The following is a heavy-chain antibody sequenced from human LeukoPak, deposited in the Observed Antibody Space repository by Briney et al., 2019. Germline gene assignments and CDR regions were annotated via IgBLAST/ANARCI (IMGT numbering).Heavy chain of an antibody. V-gene: IGHV4-34*01. CDR1: GGSFSGYY. Sequence: KASETLSLTCAVYGGSFSGYYWSWIRQPPGKGLEWIGEINHSGSTNYNPSLKSRVTISVDTSKNQFSLKLSPVTAADTAVYYCARGIITGYGDYLDYWGQGTLVTVSS. CDR2: INHSGST. CDR3: ARGIITGYGDYLDY. J-gene: IGHJ4*02. D-gene: IGHD1-20*01.